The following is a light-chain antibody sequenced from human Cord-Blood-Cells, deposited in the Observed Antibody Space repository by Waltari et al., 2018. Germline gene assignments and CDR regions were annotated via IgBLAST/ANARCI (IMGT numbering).Light chain of an antibody. CDR2: EVS. J-gene: IGLJ1*01. CDR3: SSYTSSSTLYV. CDR1: SSDVGGYNY. Sequence: QSALTQPASVSGSPGQSITISCTGTSSDVGGYNYVSWYQQHPGKAPKLMIYEVSNRPSGVSNRFPGSKSVHTASLTISGLQAEDEADYYCSSYTSSSTLYVFGTGTKVTVL. V-gene: IGLV2-14*01.